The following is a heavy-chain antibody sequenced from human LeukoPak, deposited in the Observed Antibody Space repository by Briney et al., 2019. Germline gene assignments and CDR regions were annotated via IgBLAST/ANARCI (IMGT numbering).Heavy chain of an antibody. CDR2: ISGTAFST. V-gene: IGHV3-23*01. Sequence: GGSLRLSCAASGFTFSGYGMSWVRQAPGKGLEWVSIISGTAFSTYYADSVRGRFTISRDNSKNTLYLQMNSLRAEDTAVYYCAKDGTVVTPGIDYWGQGTLVTVSS. D-gene: IGHD4-23*01. J-gene: IGHJ4*02. CDR3: AKDGTVVTPGIDY. CDR1: GFTFSGYG.